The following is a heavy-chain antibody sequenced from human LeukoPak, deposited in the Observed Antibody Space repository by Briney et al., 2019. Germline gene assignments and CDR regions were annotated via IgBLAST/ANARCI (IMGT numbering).Heavy chain of an antibody. V-gene: IGHV4-34*01. CDR1: GGSFSGYY. D-gene: IGHD3-10*01. CDR2: INHSGST. Sequence: SESLSLTCAVYGGSFSGYYWSWIRQPPGKGLEWIGEINHSGSTNYNPSLKSRVTISRDTSKNQISLKLSSVTAADTAVYYCARGDPLGDYWGQGTLVTVSS. CDR3: ARGDPLGDY. J-gene: IGHJ4*02.